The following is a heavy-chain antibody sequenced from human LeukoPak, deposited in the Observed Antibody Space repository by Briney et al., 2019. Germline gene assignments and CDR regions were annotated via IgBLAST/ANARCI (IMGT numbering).Heavy chain of an antibody. Sequence: PSETLSLTCTVSGGSISSSSYYWGWIRQPPGKGLEWIGTIYYSGTTYYNPSLKSRVTISVDTSKDQFSLKLSSVTAADTAVYHCARHLKSSSGYYIDYWGQGTLVTVSS. D-gene: IGHD3-22*01. V-gene: IGHV4-39*01. CDR3: ARHLKSSSGYYIDY. J-gene: IGHJ4*02. CDR1: GGSISSSSYY. CDR2: IYYSGTT.